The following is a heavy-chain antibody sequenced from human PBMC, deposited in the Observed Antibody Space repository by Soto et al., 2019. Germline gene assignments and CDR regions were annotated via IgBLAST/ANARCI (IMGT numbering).Heavy chain of an antibody. J-gene: IGHJ3*02. Sequence: QLQLQESGPGLVKPSETLSLTCTVSGGSISSSSYYWGWIRQPPGKGLEWIGSIYYRGSTYYNPSLKSRVTLSEDTSKNQFFLKLSSVTAADTAVYYCARQSGSSSPPGLGDAFDIWGQGTIIPVSS. CDR3: ARQSGSSSPPGLGDAFDI. D-gene: IGHD6-6*01. CDR2: IYYRGST. CDR1: GGSISSSSYY. V-gene: IGHV4-39*01.